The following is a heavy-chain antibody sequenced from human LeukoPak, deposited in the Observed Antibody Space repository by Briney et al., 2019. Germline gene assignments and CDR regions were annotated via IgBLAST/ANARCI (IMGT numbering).Heavy chain of an antibody. CDR2: IYHSGST. D-gene: IGHD6-6*01. CDR1: GASISSYY. Sequence: PSETLSLTCTVFGASISSYYWSWIRQPPGKGLEWIGEIYHSGSTNYNPSLKSRVTISVDKSKNQFSLKLSSVTAADTAVYYCAREGTNIAAPYWGQGTLVTVSS. J-gene: IGHJ4*02. V-gene: IGHV4-59*12. CDR3: AREGTNIAAPY.